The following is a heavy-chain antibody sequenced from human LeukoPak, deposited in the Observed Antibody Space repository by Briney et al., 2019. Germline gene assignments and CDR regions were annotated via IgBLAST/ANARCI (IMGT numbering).Heavy chain of an antibody. Sequence: PSEPLSHTCTVSGGSISSYYWSWLRQPPGKGLEWIGYIYYSGSTHYNPSLKSRVTISVDTSKNQFSLRLSSVTAADTAVYYRARKDPSGWYFGYWGRGTRVTVSS. CDR3: ARKDPSGWYFGY. J-gene: IGHJ4*02. CDR1: GGSISSYY. D-gene: IGHD6-19*01. V-gene: IGHV4-59*01. CDR2: IYYSGST.